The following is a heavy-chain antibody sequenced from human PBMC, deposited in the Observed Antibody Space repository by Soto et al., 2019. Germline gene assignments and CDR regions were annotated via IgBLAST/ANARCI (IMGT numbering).Heavy chain of an antibody. CDR2: ISYGGST. CDR3: SRGILG. CDR1: GGSINSGGYC. J-gene: IGHJ4*02. V-gene: IGHV4-31*03. D-gene: IGHD5-18*01. Sequence: QVQLQESGPGLVKPSQTLSLTCTVSGGSINSGGYCWSWIRQHPGKGLDWIGCISYGGSTSYNPSLKSRVTISVDTSKNQFSLKLTSVTAADTAVYYGSRGILGWGQGALITVSS.